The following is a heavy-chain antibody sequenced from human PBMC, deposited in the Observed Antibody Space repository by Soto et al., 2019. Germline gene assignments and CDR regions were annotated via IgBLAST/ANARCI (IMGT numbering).Heavy chain of an antibody. J-gene: IGHJ4*02. D-gene: IGHD6-13*01. CDR2: INAGNGNT. Sequence: GASVKVSCKASGYTFTSYAMHWVRQAPGQRLEWMGWINAGNGNTKYSQKFQGRVTIIRDTSASTAYMELSSLRSEDTAVYYCARVRSSSWNTFDYWGQGTLVTVSS. V-gene: IGHV1-3*01. CDR1: GYTFTSYA. CDR3: ARVRSSSWNTFDY.